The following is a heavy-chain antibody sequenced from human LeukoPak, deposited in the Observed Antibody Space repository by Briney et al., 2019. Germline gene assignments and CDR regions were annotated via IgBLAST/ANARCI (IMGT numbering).Heavy chain of an antibody. J-gene: IGHJ6*02. CDR2: ISNSAI. Sequence: GGSLRLSCATSGFTFTNYGMNWVRQAPGKGLEWVAYISNSAILYADSVKGRFTISRDNARNSLYLQMNSLRAEDTAVYYCARQQLVRNYGMDVWGQGTTVTVSS. CDR1: GFTFTNYG. CDR3: ARQQLVRNYGMDV. D-gene: IGHD6-13*01. V-gene: IGHV3-48*01.